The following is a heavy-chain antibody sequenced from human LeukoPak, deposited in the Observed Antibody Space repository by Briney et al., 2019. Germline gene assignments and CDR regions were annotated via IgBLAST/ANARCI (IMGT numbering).Heavy chain of an antibody. CDR2: ITASGDNT. CDR1: GFTFSSYS. J-gene: IGHJ4*02. Sequence: GGSLRLSCAASGFTFSSYSMNWVRQAPGKGLEWVSAITASGDNTYSVDSVKGRFFISRDNSENTLFLQMNSLRAEDTAIYYCGKDVPYGGDYWGQGTLVTVSS. V-gene: IGHV3-23*01. CDR3: GKDVPYGGDY. D-gene: IGHD3-10*01.